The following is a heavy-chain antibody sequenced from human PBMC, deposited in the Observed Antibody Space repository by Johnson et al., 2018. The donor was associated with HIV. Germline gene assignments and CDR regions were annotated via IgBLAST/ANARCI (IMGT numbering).Heavy chain of an antibody. J-gene: IGHJ3*02. V-gene: IGHV3-66*01. Sequence: EVQLVESGGGLVKPGGSLRLSCAASGFSFSDYYMSWIRQAPGKGLVWVSVIYSGGSKYYADSVKGRFTISRDNSKNTLYLQMNSLRAEDTAVYYCATESRYCSGGSCQDAFDIWGQGTMVTVSS. CDR3: ATESRYCSGGSCQDAFDI. D-gene: IGHD2-15*01. CDR2: IYSGGSK. CDR1: GFSFSDYY.